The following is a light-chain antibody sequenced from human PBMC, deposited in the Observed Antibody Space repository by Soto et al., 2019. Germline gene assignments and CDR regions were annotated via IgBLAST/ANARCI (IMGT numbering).Light chain of an antibody. Sequence: EIVLTQSPGTLSLSPGERATLSCRASQSINSRYLAWYQQKPGQAPRLLIYGASSRATGIPDRFSGSGSGTDFTLTFSRLEPEDFAGYYCQQFGSSPGFNFGPGTIVDIK. CDR3: QQFGSSPGFN. CDR1: QSINSRY. V-gene: IGKV3-20*01. J-gene: IGKJ3*01. CDR2: GAS.